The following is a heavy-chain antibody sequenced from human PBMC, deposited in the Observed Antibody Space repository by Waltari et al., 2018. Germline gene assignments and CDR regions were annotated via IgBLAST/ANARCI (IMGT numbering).Heavy chain of an antibody. CDR2: INPKSGNP. V-gene: IGHV7-4-1*02. D-gene: IGHD2-2*01. CDR1: GYSFTSYA. Sequence: QVELVQSGPELKKPGASVKVSCRASGYSFTSYAINWVRQAPGRGFELMGWINPKSGNPTYVQGFTGRFVFSLDTSVSTAFLQINSLEAEDTAVYYCAREVVPAATIVVNWFDPWGQGTLVTVSS. CDR3: AREVVPAATIVVNWFDP. J-gene: IGHJ5*02.